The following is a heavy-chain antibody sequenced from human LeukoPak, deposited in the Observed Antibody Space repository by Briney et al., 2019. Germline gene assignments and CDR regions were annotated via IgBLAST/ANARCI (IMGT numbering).Heavy chain of an antibody. V-gene: IGHV3-23*01. CDR3: ATMQWLVRRGNY. J-gene: IGHJ4*02. D-gene: IGHD6-19*01. CDR1: GFTFSSYA. CDR2: ISGSGGST. Sequence: PGGSLRLSCAASGFTFSSYAMSWVRQAPGKGLEWVSAISGSGGSTYYADSVKGRFTISRDNSKNTLYLQMNSLRAEDTAVYYCATMQWLVRRGNYWGQGTLVTVSS.